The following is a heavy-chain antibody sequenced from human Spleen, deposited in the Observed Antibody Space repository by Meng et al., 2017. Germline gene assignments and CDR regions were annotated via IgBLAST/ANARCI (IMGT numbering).Heavy chain of an antibody. CDR3: ARDERGYSYGHLGY. CDR2: IWYDGSNK. Sequence: GGSLRLSCAASGFTFSSYGMHWVRQAPGKGLEWVAVIWYDGSNKYYADSVKGRFTISRDNSKNTLYLQMNSLRAEDTAVYYCARDERGYSYGHLGYWGQGTLVTVSS. J-gene: IGHJ4*02. D-gene: IGHD5-18*01. CDR1: GFTFSSYG. V-gene: IGHV3-33*01.